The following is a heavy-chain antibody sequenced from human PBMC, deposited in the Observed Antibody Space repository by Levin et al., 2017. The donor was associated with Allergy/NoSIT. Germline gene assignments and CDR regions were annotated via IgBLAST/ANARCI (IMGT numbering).Heavy chain of an antibody. CDR1: GFTFSSYA. D-gene: IGHD3-10*01. Sequence: GGSLRLSCAASGFTFSSYAMSWVRQAPGKGLEWVSAISGSGGSTYYADSVKGRFTISRDNSKNTLYLQMNSLRAEDTAVYYCAKDRLVRGVIWYYYYYMDVWGKGTTVTVSS. J-gene: IGHJ6*03. CDR2: ISGSGGST. V-gene: IGHV3-23*01. CDR3: AKDRLVRGVIWYYYYYMDV.